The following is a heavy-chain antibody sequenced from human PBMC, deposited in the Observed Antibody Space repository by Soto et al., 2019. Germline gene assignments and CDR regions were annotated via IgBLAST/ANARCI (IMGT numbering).Heavy chain of an antibody. D-gene: IGHD2-15*01. CDR1: GFTFSSYS. Sequence: GGSLRLSCASSGFTFSSYSMNWVRQAPGKGLEWVTSISSSRSYIYYADSVKGRFTISRDNAKYSLYLQMNSLRAEDTAVYYCARGGVVVAAATYYYYYGMDVWGQGT. CDR2: ISSSRSYI. CDR3: ARGGVVVAAATYYYYYGMDV. J-gene: IGHJ6*02. V-gene: IGHV3-21*01.